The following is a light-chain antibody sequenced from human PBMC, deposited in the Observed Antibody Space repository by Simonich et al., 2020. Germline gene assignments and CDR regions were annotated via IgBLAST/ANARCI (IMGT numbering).Light chain of an antibody. Sequence: QSALTQPASVSGSPGQSITISCTGTSSDVGGYNYVSWYQQHPGKAPKLMIYDVSKRPSGFSNRFSGSKSGNTASLTISGLQAEYEADYYCSSYTSSSTLVFGGGTKLTVL. CDR1: SSDVGGYNY. CDR2: DVS. J-gene: IGLJ2*01. V-gene: IGLV2-14*01. CDR3: SSYTSSSTLV.